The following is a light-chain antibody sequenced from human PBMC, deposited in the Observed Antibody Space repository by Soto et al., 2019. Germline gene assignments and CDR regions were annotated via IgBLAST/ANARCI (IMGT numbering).Light chain of an antibody. V-gene: IGKV3-11*01. CDR2: DVS. J-gene: IGKJ1*01. CDR1: QNISNY. Sequence: IVLTQSPSTLSLTPLKRATLSCMASQNISNYLIWYQQKPGQAPRLLIYDVSNRAAGIPARFSGSGSGTDFTLTISSLEPEDFAVYYCQQRSNWPRTFGQGTKVDIK. CDR3: QQRSNWPRT.